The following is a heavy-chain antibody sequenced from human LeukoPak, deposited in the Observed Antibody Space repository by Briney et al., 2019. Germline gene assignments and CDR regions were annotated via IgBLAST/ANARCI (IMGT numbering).Heavy chain of an antibody. CDR3: AKDSLYSSGWYYFDY. D-gene: IGHD6-19*01. J-gene: IGHJ4*02. V-gene: IGHV3-74*01. CDR2: INSVGDGSST. Sequence: GGSLRLSCAASGFTFSSYWMHWVRQAPGKGLVWVSRINSVGDGSSTSYADSVKGRFTISRDNAKNTLYLQMNRLRAEDTAVYYCAKDSLYSSGWYYFDYWGQGTLVTVSS. CDR1: GFTFSSYW.